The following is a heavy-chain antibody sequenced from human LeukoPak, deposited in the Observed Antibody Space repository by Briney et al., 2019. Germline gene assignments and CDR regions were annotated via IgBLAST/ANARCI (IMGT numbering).Heavy chain of an antibody. CDR2: ISASGNT. D-gene: IGHD1-26*01. CDR1: GGSMTTDS. Sequence: PSETLSLTCTVSGGSMTTDSWNWIRLPAGQGLEWIGRISASGNTNYNPSLFTRVTMSIDTSENQFSLKLNSVTAADTAVYFCAKAPVQDLSFVGWFDSWGQGTLVIVSS. J-gene: IGHJ5*01. V-gene: IGHV4-4*07. CDR3: AKAPVQDLSFVGWFDS.